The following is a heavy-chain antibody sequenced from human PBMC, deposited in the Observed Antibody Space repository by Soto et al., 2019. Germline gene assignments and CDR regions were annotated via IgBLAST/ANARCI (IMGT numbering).Heavy chain of an antibody. CDR1: GYTFTSYG. J-gene: IGHJ6*02. CDR3: ARDIVVVPAAEHYYYYYGMDV. CDR2: ISAYNGNT. V-gene: IGHV1-18*01. Sequence: GASVKVSCKASGYTFTSYGISWVRQAPGQGLEWMGWISAYNGNTNYAQKLQGRVTMTTDTSTSTAYMELRSLRSDDTAVYYCARDIVVVPAAEHYYYYYGMDVWGQGTTVTVSS. D-gene: IGHD2-2*01.